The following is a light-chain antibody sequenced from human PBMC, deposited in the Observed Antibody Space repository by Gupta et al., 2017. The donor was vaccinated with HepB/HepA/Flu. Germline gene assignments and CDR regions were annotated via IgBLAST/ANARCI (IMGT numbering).Light chain of an antibody. J-gene: IGLJ2*01. Sequence: QSALTQPRSVSGSPGQSVTIPCTGTSSDVGGYNYVSWYQERPGKAPKLMIYDVSQRPSGVPDRFSGSKSGNTASLTISGLQAEDEADYYCCSYSGTYTLVFGGGTKLTVL. CDR3: CSYSGTYTLV. CDR2: DVS. CDR1: SSDVGGYNY. V-gene: IGLV2-11*01.